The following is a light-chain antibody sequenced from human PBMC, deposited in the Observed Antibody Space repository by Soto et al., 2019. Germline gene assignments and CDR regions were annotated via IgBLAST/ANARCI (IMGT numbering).Light chain of an antibody. V-gene: IGKV3-20*01. CDR3: QQYGSSPPWT. Sequence: IVLTQSPATLSVSPGERATLSCRASQSVSSNLAWHQQRPGQAPRLLIYGASSRATGVPDRVSGSGSGTDFTLTISRLEPEDFAVYYCQQYGSSPPWTFGQGTKVDIK. CDR2: GAS. J-gene: IGKJ1*01. CDR1: QSVSSN.